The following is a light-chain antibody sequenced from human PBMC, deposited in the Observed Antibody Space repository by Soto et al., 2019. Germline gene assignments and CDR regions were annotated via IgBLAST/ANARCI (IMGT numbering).Light chain of an antibody. V-gene: IGKV1-5*01. CDR2: DAS. Sequence: DIQMTQSPSTLSASVGDRVTITCRASQSISSWLAWYQQKPGKAPKLLIYDASSLESGVPSRFSGSGSGTEFTLTISSLQPDDFATYYCEQYNSYPWTFGQATKVEIK. CDR1: QSISSW. J-gene: IGKJ1*01. CDR3: EQYNSYPWT.